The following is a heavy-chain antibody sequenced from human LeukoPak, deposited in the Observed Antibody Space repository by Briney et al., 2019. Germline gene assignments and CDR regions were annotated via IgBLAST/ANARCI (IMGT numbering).Heavy chain of an antibody. CDR2: INSDGSST. D-gene: IGHD3-3*01. J-gene: IGHJ6*03. CDR1: GFTFSSYW. CDR3: ARDLEYYDFWSGYLQHMDV. Sequence: GGSLRLSCAASGFTFSSYWMHWVRQAPGKGLVWVSRINSDGSSTSYADSVKGRFTISRDNAKNTLYLQMNSLRAEDTAAYYCARDLEYYDFWSGYLQHMDVWGKGTTVTVSS. V-gene: IGHV3-74*01.